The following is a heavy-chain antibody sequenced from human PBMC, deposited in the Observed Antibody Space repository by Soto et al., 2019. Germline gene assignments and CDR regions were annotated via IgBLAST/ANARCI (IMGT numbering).Heavy chain of an antibody. CDR1: GFTFSPYW. J-gene: IGHJ4*02. V-gene: IGHV3-74*01. CDR2: ITGDGTTT. CDR3: ARDTNYQPDY. D-gene: IGHD2-8*01. Sequence: EVQLVESGGGLVQPGGSLRLSCAASGFTFSPYWIHWVRQAPEKGLVWVSRITGDGTTTNYADSVKGRFTISRDNAKNTVYLQMDSLRAEDTAVYYCARDTNYQPDYWGQGTLVTVSS.